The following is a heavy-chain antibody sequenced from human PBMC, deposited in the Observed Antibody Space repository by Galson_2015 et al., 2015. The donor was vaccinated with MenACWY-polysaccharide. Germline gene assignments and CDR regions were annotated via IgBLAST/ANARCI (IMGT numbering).Heavy chain of an antibody. V-gene: IGHV3-30*18. CDR1: GFSFSTYD. D-gene: IGHD6-13*01. J-gene: IGHJ6*03. CDR2: ISYDGSNK. CDR3: AKGGQQLTRSTYYMDV. Sequence: SLRLSCAASGFSFSTYDIHWVRQAPGTGLEWVAVISYDGSNKYYADSVKGRFTISRDNSKNTLYLQMNSLRAEDTAVYYCAKGGQQLTRSTYYMDVWGKGTTVTVSS.